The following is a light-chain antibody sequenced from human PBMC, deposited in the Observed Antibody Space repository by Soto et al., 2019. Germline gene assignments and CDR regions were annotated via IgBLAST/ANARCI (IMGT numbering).Light chain of an antibody. J-gene: IGKJ1*01. CDR2: AAS. CDR1: QSIANY. CDR3: QKYNSAPWT. V-gene: IGKV1-39*01. Sequence: DIKMNQSPSSLSASVGDRVTITSRASQSIANYLNWYQQKPGTAPKLLIFAASSLQSGVPSRLSGSASGTDFTLTISSLQPEDFATYYCQKYNSAPWTFGQATKVDIK.